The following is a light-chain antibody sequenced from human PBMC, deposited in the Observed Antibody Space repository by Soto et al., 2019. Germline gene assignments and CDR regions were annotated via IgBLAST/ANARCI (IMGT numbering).Light chain of an antibody. CDR1: SSNIGSNY. Sequence: QSVLTQPPSASGTPGQRVTLSCSGSSSNIGSNYVYWYQQLPGTAPKLLIYSNNQRPSGVPDRFSGSKSGTSASLAISGLRSEDEADYYCAAWDDSLSVVFGGGTQLTVL. CDR2: SNN. V-gene: IGLV1-47*02. J-gene: IGLJ2*01. CDR3: AAWDDSLSVV.